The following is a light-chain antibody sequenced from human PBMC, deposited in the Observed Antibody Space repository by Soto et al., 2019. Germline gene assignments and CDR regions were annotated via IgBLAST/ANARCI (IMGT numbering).Light chain of an antibody. CDR2: IYSDGSH. J-gene: IGLJ2*01. Sequence: QSVLTQSPSASASLGASVKFTCTLTSEHSTYAIAWHRQQPEKGPRYLMRIYSDGSHVRGDGIPDRFSGSSPGAERHLTISSLQSDDEAEYYCQTWGAGSVVFGGGTKVTVL. V-gene: IGLV4-69*01. CDR3: QTWGAGSVV. CDR1: SEHSTYA.